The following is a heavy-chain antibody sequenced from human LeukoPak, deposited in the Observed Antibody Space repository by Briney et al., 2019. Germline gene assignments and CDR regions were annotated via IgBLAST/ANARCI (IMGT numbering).Heavy chain of an antibody. V-gene: IGHV3-21*01. Sequence: PGGSLRLSCAASGFTFSSYSMNWVRQAPGKGLEWVSSISSSSSYIYYADSVKGRFTISRDNAKNSLYLQMNSLRAEDTAVYYCARARSSYPHNPIDYWGQGTLVTVSS. CDR1: GFTFSSYS. D-gene: IGHD6-13*01. CDR3: ARARSSYPHNPIDY. J-gene: IGHJ4*02. CDR2: ISSSSSYI.